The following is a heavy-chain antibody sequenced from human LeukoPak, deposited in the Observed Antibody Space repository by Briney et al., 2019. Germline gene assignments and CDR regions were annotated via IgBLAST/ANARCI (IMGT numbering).Heavy chain of an antibody. Sequence: SVKVSCTASGFTFTKTALQWVRQARGQRGEWIGWIVVGSGNTDYAQKFQERVTITRDMFTSTAYMELSSLRSDDTAVHYSAAGLRGPTVTGKYYYYGMDVWGQGTTVTVSS. J-gene: IGHJ6*02. CDR3: AAGLRGPTVTGKYYYYGMDV. CDR1: GFTFTKTA. CDR2: IVVGSGNT. D-gene: IGHD4-11*01. V-gene: IGHV1-58*01.